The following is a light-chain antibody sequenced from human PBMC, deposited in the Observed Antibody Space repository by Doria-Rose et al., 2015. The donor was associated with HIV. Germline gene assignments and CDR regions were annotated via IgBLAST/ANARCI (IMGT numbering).Light chain of an antibody. V-gene: IGKV3-11*01. CDR2: DAS. J-gene: IGKJ3*01. CDR1: QSVSSH. CDR3: QQRSNWPPIFT. Sequence: ERATLSCRASQSVSSHLAWSQQKPGQAPRLLIYDASNRATGIPARFSGSGSGTDFTLTISSLEPEDFAVYFCQQRSNWPPIFTFGPGTKVDI.